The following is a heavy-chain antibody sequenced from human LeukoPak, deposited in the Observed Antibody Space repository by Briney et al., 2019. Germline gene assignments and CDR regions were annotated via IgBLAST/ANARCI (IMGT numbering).Heavy chain of an antibody. Sequence: SQTLSLTCSVSGGSINNDNYYWSWIRQPAGKGLEWIGHIYTSGSTNYNPSFKSRVTISVDTSKNQFSLKLSSVTAADTAVYYCARDGPPDGSGSYFGVDYWGQGTLVTVSS. CDR3: ARDGPPDGSGSYFGVDY. J-gene: IGHJ4*02. CDR2: IYTSGST. D-gene: IGHD3-10*01. CDR1: GGSINNDNYY. V-gene: IGHV4-61*09.